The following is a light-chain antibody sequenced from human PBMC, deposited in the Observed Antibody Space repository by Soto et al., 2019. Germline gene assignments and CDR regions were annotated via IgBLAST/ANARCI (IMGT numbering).Light chain of an antibody. CDR1: QSVSSSW. CDR3: QQNGRSPIT. CDR2: EAS. J-gene: IGKJ5*01. Sequence: EIVLTQSPGILSLSPGERATLSCRASQSVSSSWLGWYQQKPGQAPRLLIYEASSRTTGTPDRFSGSGSGTYFTLTISRLEPEDFAVYYWQQNGRSPITFGQGTRLEIK. V-gene: IGKV3-20*01.